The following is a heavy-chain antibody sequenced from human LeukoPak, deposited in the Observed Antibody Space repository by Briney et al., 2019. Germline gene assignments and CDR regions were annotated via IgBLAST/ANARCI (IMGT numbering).Heavy chain of an antibody. CDR2: FDPEDGET. J-gene: IGHJ4*02. CDR3: ARSLNYYDSSGFDY. D-gene: IGHD3-22*01. V-gene: IGHV1-24*01. Sequence: ASVKVSCKVSGYTLTELSMHWVRQAPGKGLEWMGGFDPEDGETIYAQKSQGRVTMTTDTSTSTAYMELRSLRSDDTAVYYCARSLNYYDSSGFDYWGQGTLVTVSS. CDR1: GYTLTELS.